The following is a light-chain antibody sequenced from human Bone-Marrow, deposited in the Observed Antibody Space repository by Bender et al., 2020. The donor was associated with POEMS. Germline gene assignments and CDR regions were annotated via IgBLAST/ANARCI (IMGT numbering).Light chain of an antibody. J-gene: IGLJ1*01. Sequence: QSALTQPASVSGSLGQSITISCTGTCSDVATYISVSWYQQPPGAAPKLLIFEDSQRPSGVPDRFSGSKFGNTASLTISGLQADDEATYFCSSRTNSNTFVFGVGTKVTVL. CDR1: CSDVATYIS. CDR2: EDS. CDR3: SSRTNSNTFV. V-gene: IGLV2-18*02.